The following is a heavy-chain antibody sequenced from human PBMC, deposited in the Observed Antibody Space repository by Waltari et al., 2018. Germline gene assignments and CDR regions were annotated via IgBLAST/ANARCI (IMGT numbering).Heavy chain of an antibody. CDR2: ISGSGGST. V-gene: IGHV3-23*01. CDR1: GFTFSSYA. D-gene: IGHD2-15*01. Sequence: EVQLLESGGGLVQPGGSLRLSCAASGFTFSSYAMSWVRQAPGKGLEWVSAISGSGGSTYDADSVEGRFTISRDNSKNTLYLQRNSLRAEDTAVYYCAKSPYGSGGSCYYFDDWGQGTLVTVSS. CDR3: AKSPYGSGGSCYYFDD. J-gene: IGHJ4*02.